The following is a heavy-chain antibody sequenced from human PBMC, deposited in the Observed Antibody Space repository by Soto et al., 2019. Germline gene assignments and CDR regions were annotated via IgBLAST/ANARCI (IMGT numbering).Heavy chain of an antibody. Sequence: SETLSLTCTVSGGSISSGDYYWSWIRQPPGRGLEWIGYIFHSWSTYYTPSLKSRVTISLDTSKNQFSLKLSSVTAADTAVYYSASRSYYYGSIDYWGQGTLVTVSS. V-gene: IGHV4-30-4*01. CDR1: GGSISSGDYY. CDR2: IFHSWST. D-gene: IGHD3-10*01. J-gene: IGHJ4*02. CDR3: ASRSYYYGSIDY.